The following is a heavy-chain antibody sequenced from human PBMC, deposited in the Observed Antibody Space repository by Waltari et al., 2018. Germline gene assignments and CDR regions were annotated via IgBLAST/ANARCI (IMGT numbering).Heavy chain of an antibody. Sequence: EVQLLESGGGLVQPGGSLRLSCAASGFTFISYALTLVRQAPGKGLEWVSSISGPALTTFYADSVKGRFSVSRDNSKNTLYLQINGLRADDTAVYYCAKAGGIAAAEFQFDFWGRGTLVTVSS. D-gene: IGHD6-13*01. CDR3: AKAGGIAAAEFQFDF. V-gene: IGHV3-23*01. CDR2: ISGPALTT. J-gene: IGHJ4*02. CDR1: GFTFISYA.